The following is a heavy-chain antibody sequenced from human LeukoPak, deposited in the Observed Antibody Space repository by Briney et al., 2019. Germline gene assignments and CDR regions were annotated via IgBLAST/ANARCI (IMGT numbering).Heavy chain of an antibody. CDR1: GFTFSSYG. V-gene: IGHV3-23*01. CDR3: AKDHNTPGIAVAGTFDY. Sequence: GGSLRLSCAASGFTFSSYGMSWVRQAPGKGLEWVSAISGSGGSTYYADSVKGRFTISRDNSKNTLYLQMNSLRAEDTAVYYCAKDHNTPGIAVAGTFDYWGQGTLVTVSS. D-gene: IGHD6-19*01. CDR2: ISGSGGST. J-gene: IGHJ4*02.